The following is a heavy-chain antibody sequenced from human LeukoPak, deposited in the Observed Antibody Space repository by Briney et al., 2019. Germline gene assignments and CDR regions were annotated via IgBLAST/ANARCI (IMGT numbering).Heavy chain of an antibody. CDR3: ARQSGYSYGWNYLNWFDP. CDR2: IYYSGST. D-gene: IGHD5-18*01. V-gene: IGHV4-59*08. J-gene: IGHJ5*02. Sequence: PSETLSLTCAVYGGSFSGYYWSWIRQPPGKGLEWIGYIYYSGSTNYNPSLKSRVTISVDTSKNQFSLKLSSVTAADTAVYYCARQSGYSYGWNYLNWFDPWGQGTLVTVSS. CDR1: GGSFSGYY.